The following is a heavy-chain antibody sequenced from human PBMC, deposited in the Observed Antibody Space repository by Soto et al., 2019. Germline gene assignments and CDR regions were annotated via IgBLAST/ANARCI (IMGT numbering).Heavy chain of an antibody. J-gene: IGHJ4*02. CDR3: ARSTYGEGYPHFFAD. CDR2: IHNTGNT. D-gene: IGHD3-16*02. Sequence: QVPLQESGPGLVMPSQTLSLTCAVSGGSIDDINSYWTWIRQSPGRSPEWIGYIHNTGNTFYSPSLKRRLAISIDRSKSQFSLKLSAVTAADTAFYYCARSTYGEGYPHFFADWGQGTLVTVSS. CDR1: GGSIDDINSY. V-gene: IGHV4-30-4*01.